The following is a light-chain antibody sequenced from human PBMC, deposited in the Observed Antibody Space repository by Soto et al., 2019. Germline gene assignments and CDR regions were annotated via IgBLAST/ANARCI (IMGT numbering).Light chain of an antibody. CDR3: QQYGSSPRVT. V-gene: IGKV3-20*01. CDR1: QGIGDT. J-gene: IGKJ3*01. CDR2: GAS. Sequence: SPATQSVSLGEGATLSCRVSQGIGDTLARYQQKSGQAPRLLIYGASSRATGIPDRFSGSGSGTDFTLTICSLEPKDLALYYCQQYGSSPRVTFGPGTKVDIK.